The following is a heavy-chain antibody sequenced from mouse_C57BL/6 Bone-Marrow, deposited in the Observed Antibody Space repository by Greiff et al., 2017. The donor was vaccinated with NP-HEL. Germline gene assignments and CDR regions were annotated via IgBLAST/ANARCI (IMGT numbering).Heavy chain of an antibody. Sequence: QVQLQQPGAELVRPGTSVKLSCKASGYTFTSYWMHWVKQRPGQGLEWIGVIDPSDSYTNYNQKFKGKATLTVDTSSSTAYMQLSSLTSEDSAVYYCASPWYLDYWGQGTTLTVSS. CDR3: ASPWYLDY. J-gene: IGHJ2*01. CDR1: GYTFTSYW. CDR2: IDPSDSYT. V-gene: IGHV1-59*01.